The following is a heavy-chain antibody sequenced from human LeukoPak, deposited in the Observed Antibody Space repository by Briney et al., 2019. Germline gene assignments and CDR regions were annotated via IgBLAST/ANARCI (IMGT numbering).Heavy chain of an antibody. D-gene: IGHD5-12*01. CDR3: AREVDIVATTTAHPPDY. J-gene: IGHJ4*02. Sequence: PGGSLRLSCAASGFTFSSYWMHWVRQAPGKGLVWVSRINSDGSSTSYADSVKGRFTISRDNAKNTLYLQMNSLRAEDTAVYYCAREVDIVATTTAHPPDYWGQGTLVTVSS. CDR1: GFTFSSYW. V-gene: IGHV3-74*01. CDR2: INSDGSST.